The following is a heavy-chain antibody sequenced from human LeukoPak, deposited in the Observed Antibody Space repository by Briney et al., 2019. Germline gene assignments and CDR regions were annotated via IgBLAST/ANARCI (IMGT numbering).Heavy chain of an antibody. CDR2: IYYGGST. V-gene: IGHV4-39*07. CDR1: GGSINSSSYY. CDR3: ARARVDTAMALGY. Sequence: SETLSLTCAVSGGSINSSSYYWGWIRQPPGKGLEWIGSIYYGGSTYYNPSLKSRVTISVDMSKNQFSLKLSSVTAADTAVYYCARARVDTAMALGYWGQGTLVTVSS. D-gene: IGHD5-18*01. J-gene: IGHJ4*02.